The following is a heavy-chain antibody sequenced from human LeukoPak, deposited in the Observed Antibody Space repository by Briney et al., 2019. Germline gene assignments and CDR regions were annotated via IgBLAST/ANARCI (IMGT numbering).Heavy chain of an antibody. J-gene: IGHJ5*02. CDR2: IYYSGST. V-gene: IGHV4-39*01. CDR1: GGSISSSSYY. Sequence: SESLSRTCTVSGGSISSSSYYWGWIRQPPGKGLEWIGSIYYSGSTYDNPSLKSRVTISVDTSKNQFSLRLRSVTAADTAVYYCARMPAASPWFDPWGQGTLVTVSS. CDR3: ARMPAASPWFDP. D-gene: IGHD2-2*01.